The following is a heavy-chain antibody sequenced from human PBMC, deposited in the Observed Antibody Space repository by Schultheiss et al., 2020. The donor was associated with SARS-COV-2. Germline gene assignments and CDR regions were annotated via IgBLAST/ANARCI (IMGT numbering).Heavy chain of an antibody. V-gene: IGHV4-39*01. CDR1: GGSISSGGYY. D-gene: IGHD6-19*01. CDR3: ARLLSRSPLYSSGFNWFDP. J-gene: IGHJ5*02. CDR2: IYYSGST. Sequence: SETLSLTCTVSGGSISSGGYYWSWIRQHPGKGLEWIGYIYYSGSTYYNPSLKSRVTISVDTSMNHFSLKLTSVTAADTAVYYCARLLSRSPLYSSGFNWFDPWGQGTLVTVSS.